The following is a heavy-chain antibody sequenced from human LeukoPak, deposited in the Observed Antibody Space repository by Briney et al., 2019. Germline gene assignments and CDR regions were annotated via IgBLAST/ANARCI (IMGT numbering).Heavy chain of an antibody. V-gene: IGHV4-39*07. D-gene: IGHD5/OR15-5a*01. Sequence: SETLSLTCTVSGASISSDDYFWGWIRQPPGKGLEWIATIYYSGNTYYNPSLSSRVTISADSSKNQFSLRLRSVTAADAAVYFCARTRGRVSKTDFDSWGQGTLVTVSS. CDR2: IYYSGNT. CDR3: ARTRGRVSKTDFDS. CDR1: GASISSDDYF. J-gene: IGHJ4*02.